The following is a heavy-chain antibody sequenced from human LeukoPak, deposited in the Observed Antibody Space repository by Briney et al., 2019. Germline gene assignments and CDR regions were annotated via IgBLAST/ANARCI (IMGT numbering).Heavy chain of an antibody. CDR3: ARQSRDGSKTRGYYFDY. CDR1: GYIFTNYW. J-gene: IGHJ4*02. CDR2: IYPGDSDT. V-gene: IGHV5-51*01. Sequence: GESLKISCQVSGYIFTNYWIGWLRQMPGEGLESMGVIYPGDSDTAYSPSFQGQVNTSADKSISTVYQHWSSLKASDTAMYYCARQSRDGSKTRGYYFDYWGQGTLVSVSS. D-gene: IGHD3-10*01.